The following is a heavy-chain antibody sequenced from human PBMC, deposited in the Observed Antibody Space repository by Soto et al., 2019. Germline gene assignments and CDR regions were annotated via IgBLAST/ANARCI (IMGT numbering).Heavy chain of an antibody. CDR3: AREKSSYGLDV. CDR1: GYTFTSYD. J-gene: IGHJ6*02. CDR2: MNPNSGNT. V-gene: IGHV1-8*01. Sequence: QVQLVQSGAEVKKPGASVKVSCKASGYTFTSYDINWVRQATGQGLEWMGWMNPNSGNTGYAQKFQGRLTTTXXTSIRTAYMELSSLRSEDTAVYYCAREKSSYGLDVWGRGTTVTVSS.